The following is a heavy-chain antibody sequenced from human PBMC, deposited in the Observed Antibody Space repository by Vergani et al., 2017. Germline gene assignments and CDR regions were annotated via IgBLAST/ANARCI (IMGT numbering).Heavy chain of an antibody. D-gene: IGHD1/OR15-1a*01. CDR3: GRKQSPASLMDKPIDI. CDR2: ISDGGETK. Sequence: QVQLVESGGGVVQPGRSLRLSCAASGFSFSDYYMTWIRQTPGKGLEWLAHISDGGETKMYAESLKGRFTVSRDNTKNLLILQMKTLKVDDTATYYCGRKQSPASLMDKPIDIWGQGTLVTVSS. V-gene: IGHV3-11*01. CDR1: GFSFSDYY. J-gene: IGHJ5*02.